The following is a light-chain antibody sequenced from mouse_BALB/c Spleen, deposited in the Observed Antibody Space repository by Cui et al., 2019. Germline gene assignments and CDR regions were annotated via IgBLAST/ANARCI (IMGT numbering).Light chain of an antibody. CDR3: QQRSSYAT. CDR1: SSVSY. CDR2: STT. J-gene: IGKJ2*01. V-gene: IGKV4-57*01. Sequence: QIVLTQSPAIMSASPGEKVTITCSASSSVSYMHWFQQKPGTSPKCLNYSTTHLASVVAALFSGRGSGTYYSITISRMEAEDAASYYRQQRSSYATFGGGTKLEIK.